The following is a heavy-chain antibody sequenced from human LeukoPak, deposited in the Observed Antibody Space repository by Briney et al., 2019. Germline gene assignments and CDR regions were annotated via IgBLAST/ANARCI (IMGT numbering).Heavy chain of an antibody. D-gene: IGHD6-19*01. CDR3: AKDYSIAVAGDIDY. J-gene: IGHJ4*02. CDR1: RFTFDDYA. V-gene: IGHV3-9*01. CDR2: ISWNSGSI. Sequence: GGSLRLSCAASRFTFDDYAMHWVRQAPGKGLEWVSGISWNSGSIGYADSVKGRFTISRDNAKNSLYLQMNSLRAEDTALYYCAKDYSIAVAGDIDYWGQGTLVTVSS.